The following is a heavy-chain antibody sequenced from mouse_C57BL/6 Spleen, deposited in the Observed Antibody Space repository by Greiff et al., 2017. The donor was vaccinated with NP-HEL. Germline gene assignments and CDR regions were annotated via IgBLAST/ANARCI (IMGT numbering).Heavy chain of an antibody. Sequence: QVQLQQPGAELVMPGASVKLSCKASGYTFTSYWMHWVKQRPGQGLEWIGEIDPSDSYTNYNQKFKGKSTLTVDKSSSTAYMQLSSLTSEDSAVYYCARSKMGTTSHYYAMDYWGQGTSVTVSS. CDR2: IDPSDSYT. D-gene: IGHD2-2*01. CDR1: GYTFTSYW. V-gene: IGHV1-69*01. J-gene: IGHJ4*01. CDR3: ARSKMGTTSHYYAMDY.